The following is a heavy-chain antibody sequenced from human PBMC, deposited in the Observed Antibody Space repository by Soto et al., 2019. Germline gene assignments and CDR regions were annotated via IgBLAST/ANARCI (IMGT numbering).Heavy chain of an antibody. D-gene: IGHD5-12*01. CDR3: AYMRGHRSGEYVCEL. CDR1: GYTFTSYG. V-gene: IGHV1-18*01. CDR2: VSTYNDNT. J-gene: IGHJ4*02. Sequence: QVHLVQSGTEVKEPGASLRVSCKPPGYTFTSYGISWVRQAPGQGNEWLGWVSTYNDNTDYAQKFKGRETLTTDTTTNTGYMALESLRSDDTAVYYCAYMRGHRSGEYVCELWDQGTLVTVSS.